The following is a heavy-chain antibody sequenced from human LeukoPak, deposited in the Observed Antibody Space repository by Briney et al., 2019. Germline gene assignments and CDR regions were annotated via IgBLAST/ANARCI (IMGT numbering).Heavy chain of an antibody. Sequence: GGSLRLSCAASGFTFSSYSMMWVRQAPGKGLEWVANIKQDGSEKYYVDSVKGRFTISRDNAKNSLYLQMNSLRAEDTAVYYCARVKGFTIFGVAQPRHMDVWGKGTTVTVSS. J-gene: IGHJ6*03. CDR3: ARVKGFTIFGVAQPRHMDV. V-gene: IGHV3-7*01. CDR1: GFTFSSYS. D-gene: IGHD3-3*01. CDR2: IKQDGSEK.